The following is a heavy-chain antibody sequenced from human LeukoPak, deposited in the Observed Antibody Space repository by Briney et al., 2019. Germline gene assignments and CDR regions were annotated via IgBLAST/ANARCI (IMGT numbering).Heavy chain of an antibody. J-gene: IGHJ4*02. CDR3: AGMATGFDY. D-gene: IGHD5-24*01. CDR2: ISYGGSNK. V-gene: IGHV3-30-3*01. Sequence: GGSLRLPCAASGFTFSSYAMHWVRQAPGKGLEWVAVISYGGSNKYYADSVKGRFTISRDNSKNTLYLQMNSLRAEDTAVYYCAGMATGFDYWGQGTLVTVSS. CDR1: GFTFSSYA.